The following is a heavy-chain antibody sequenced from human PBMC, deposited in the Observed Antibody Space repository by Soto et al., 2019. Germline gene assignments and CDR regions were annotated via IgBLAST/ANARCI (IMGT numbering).Heavy chain of an antibody. Sequence: GPSVKVSCKASGYTFTNYDINWVRQATGQGLEWMGWMNPNSGKTDYAQNFQGRVTMTWNTSISAAYMELSSLRSEDTAVYYCACRFLVGPSDLDYWGQGTLVTVSS. J-gene: IGHJ4*02. V-gene: IGHV1-8*01. CDR2: MNPNSGKT. CDR3: ACRFLVGPSDLDY. D-gene: IGHD1-26*01. CDR1: GYTFTNYD.